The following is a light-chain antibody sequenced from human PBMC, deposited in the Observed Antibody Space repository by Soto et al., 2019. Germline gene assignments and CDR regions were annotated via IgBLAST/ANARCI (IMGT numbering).Light chain of an antibody. CDR1: QSIGDN. J-gene: IGKJ1*01. CDR3: QQSYSTPWT. Sequence: DIQLTQSPSTLSASVGDRFTITCLASQSIGDNLNWYQQKPGKAPKLLIYAASSLQSGVPSRFSGSGSGTDFTLTISSLQPEDFATYYCQQSYSTPWTFGQGTKVDIK. CDR2: AAS. V-gene: IGKV1-39*01.